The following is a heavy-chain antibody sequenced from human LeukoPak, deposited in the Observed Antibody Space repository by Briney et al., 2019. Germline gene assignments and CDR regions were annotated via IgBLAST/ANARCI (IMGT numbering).Heavy chain of an antibody. CDR2: MNPNSGNT. J-gene: IGHJ5*02. CDR1: GYTFTSYD. V-gene: IGHV1-8*01. CDR3: ARVSSSWYSWFDP. Sequence: GASVTVSCKASGYTFTSYDINWVRQATGQGLEWMGWMNPNSGNTGYAQKSQGRVTMTRNTSISTAYMELSSLRSEDTAVYYCARVSSSWYSWFDPWGQGTPVTVSS. D-gene: IGHD6-13*01.